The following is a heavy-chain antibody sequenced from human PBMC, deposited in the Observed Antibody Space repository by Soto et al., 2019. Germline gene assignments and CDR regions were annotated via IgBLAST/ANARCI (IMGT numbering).Heavy chain of an antibody. CDR2: MRSSGGST. D-gene: IGHD6-13*01. CDR3: AKDIGIAAAGYYFDY. CDR1: GFPFSSYA. Sequence: GGSLRLSCAASGFPFSSYAIHWVRQAPGKGLEWVAVMRSSGGSTFYADSVKGRFTISRGNSKNTLYLQMNSLRAEDTAVYYCAKDIGIAAAGYYFDYWGQGTLVTVSS. V-gene: IGHV3-23*01. J-gene: IGHJ4*02.